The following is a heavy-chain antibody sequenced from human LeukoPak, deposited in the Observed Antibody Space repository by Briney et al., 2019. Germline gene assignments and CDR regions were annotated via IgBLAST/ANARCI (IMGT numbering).Heavy chain of an antibody. CDR1: GGSISSYY. Sequence: SETLSLTCTVSGGSISSYYWSWTRQPPGKGLEWIGYIYYSGSTNYNPSLKSRVTISVDTSKNQFSLKLSSVTAADTAVYYCATNIAAAGPYYYYGMDVWGQGTTVTVSS. CDR2: IYYSGST. D-gene: IGHD6-13*01. J-gene: IGHJ6*02. V-gene: IGHV4-59*08. CDR3: ATNIAAAGPYYYYGMDV.